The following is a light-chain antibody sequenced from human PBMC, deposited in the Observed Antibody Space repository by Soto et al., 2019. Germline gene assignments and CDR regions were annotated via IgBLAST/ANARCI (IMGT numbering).Light chain of an antibody. CDR2: DAS. J-gene: IGKJ1*01. V-gene: IGKV3D-20*02. Sequence: ATPCSPDSQRFSSSYLAWYQQRAGQAPTLLIYDASTRATCIPARFSGSGSGTDFTLTVTSLEPEEFAVYYCQQRSNWPRTFGQGAKVDIK. CDR3: QQRSNWPRT. CDR1: QRFSSSY.